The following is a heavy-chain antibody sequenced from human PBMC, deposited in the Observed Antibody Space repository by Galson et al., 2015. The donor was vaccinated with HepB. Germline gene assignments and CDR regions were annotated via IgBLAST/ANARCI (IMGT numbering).Heavy chain of an antibody. D-gene: IGHD1-26*01. Sequence: SLRLSCAASGFTFTSYALHWVRQAPGKVLEWVAVISYNGNNKYYADSVTGRFTISRDNFKNTLYLQMNDLRAEDTAVYYCARPPVGAVAYYFDHWGQGTVVTVSS. CDR2: ISYNGNNK. CDR1: GFTFTSYA. V-gene: IGHV3-30*14. CDR3: ARPPVGAVAYYFDH. J-gene: IGHJ4*02.